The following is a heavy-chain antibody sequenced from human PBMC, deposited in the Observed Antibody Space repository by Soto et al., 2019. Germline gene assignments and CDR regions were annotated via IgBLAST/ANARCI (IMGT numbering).Heavy chain of an antibody. V-gene: IGHV3-33*01. J-gene: IGHJ4*02. CDR2: IWYDGSNK. D-gene: IGHD2-8*01. Sequence: GGSLRLSCTASGFTFSSYGMHWVRQAPGKGLEWVAVIWYDGSNKYYADSVKGRFTISRDNSKNTLYLQMNSLRAEDTAVYYCARDPVYASLEGYFDYWGQGT. CDR1: GFTFSSYG. CDR3: ARDPVYASLEGYFDY.